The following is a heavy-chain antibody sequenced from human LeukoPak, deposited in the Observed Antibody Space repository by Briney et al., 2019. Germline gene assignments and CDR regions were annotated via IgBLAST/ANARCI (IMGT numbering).Heavy chain of an antibody. Sequence: SETLSLTCTVSGYFSTAYYWGWIRQPPGKGLGWIASIRHDGHTYYNPSLKSQVSISVDMSRNQFSLKLNSLTAADTAVYYCARQVATKGEWAFDVWGQGTMVTVSS. CDR2: IRHDGHT. D-gene: IGHD5-12*01. CDR1: GYFSTAYY. J-gene: IGHJ3*01. V-gene: IGHV4-38-2*02. CDR3: ARQVATKGEWAFDV.